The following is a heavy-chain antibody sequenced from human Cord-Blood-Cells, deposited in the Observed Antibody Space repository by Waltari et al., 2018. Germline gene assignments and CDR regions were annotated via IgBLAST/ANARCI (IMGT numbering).Heavy chain of an antibody. CDR3: ASFYGSGSYYAFDI. Sequence: QFQLVQSGAEVKKPGSSVKVSCKASGGTFSGYAISWVRQAPGQGLEWMGGIIPIFGTANYAQKFQGRVTITADESTSTAYMELSSLRSEDTAVYYCASFYGSGSYYAFDIWGQGTMVTVSS. V-gene: IGHV1-69*12. D-gene: IGHD3-10*01. J-gene: IGHJ3*02. CDR2: IIPIFGTA. CDR1: GGTFSGYA.